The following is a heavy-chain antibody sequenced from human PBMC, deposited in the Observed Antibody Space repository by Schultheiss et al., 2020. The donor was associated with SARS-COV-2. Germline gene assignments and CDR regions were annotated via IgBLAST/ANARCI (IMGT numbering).Heavy chain of an antibody. Sequence: SQTLSLTCAISGDSVSSNSATWNWIRQSPSRGLEWLGRTYYTSKWYYDYAPSVKSRITINPDTYKNQFSLQLNSVTPEDTAVYYCARANDLNLQHWGQGTLVTVSS. CDR1: GDSVSSNSAT. J-gene: IGHJ1*01. CDR3: ARANDLNLQH. CDR2: TYYTSKWYY. V-gene: IGHV6-1*01.